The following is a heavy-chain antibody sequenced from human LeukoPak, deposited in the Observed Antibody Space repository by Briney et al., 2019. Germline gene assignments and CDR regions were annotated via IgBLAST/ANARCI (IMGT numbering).Heavy chain of an antibody. D-gene: IGHD1-1*01. CDR3: ARVAYNWNDLGPFDY. V-gene: IGHV3-21*01. CDR2: IRSSSSYI. CDR1: GFTFSSYS. J-gene: IGHJ4*02. Sequence: PGGSLRLSCAASGFTFSSYSMNWVRQAPGKGLEWVSSIRSSSSYIYYADSVKGRFTISRDNAKNSLYLQMNSLRAEDTAVYYCARVAYNWNDLGPFDYWGQGTLVTVSS.